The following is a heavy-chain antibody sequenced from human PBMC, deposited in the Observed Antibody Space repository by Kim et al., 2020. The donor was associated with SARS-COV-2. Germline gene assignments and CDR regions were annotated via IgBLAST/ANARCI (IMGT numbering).Heavy chain of an antibody. CDR2: IYYSGST. V-gene: IGHV4-59*01. CDR1: GGSISSYY. J-gene: IGHJ4*02. D-gene: IGHD6-19*01. CDR3: ARGGPGYSSGWYDDY. Sequence: SETLSLTCTVSGGSISSYYWSWIRQPPGKGLEWIGYIYYSGSTNYNPSLKSRVTISVDTSKNQFSLKLSSVTAADTAVYYCARGGPGYSSGWYDDYWGQGTLVTVSS.